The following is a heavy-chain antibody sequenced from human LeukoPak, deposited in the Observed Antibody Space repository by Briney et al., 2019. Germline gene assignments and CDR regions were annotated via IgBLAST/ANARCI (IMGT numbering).Heavy chain of an antibody. CDR2: ISGSGGST. V-gene: IGHV3-23*01. CDR3: ARAYYDSSVNPDY. Sequence: QPGGSLRLSCAASGFTFSSYAMSWVRQAPGKGLEWVSAISGSGGSTYYADSVKGRFTISRDNSKNTLYLQMNILRAEDTAVYYCARAYYDSSVNPDYWGQGTLVTVSS. CDR1: GFTFSSYA. J-gene: IGHJ4*02. D-gene: IGHD3-22*01.